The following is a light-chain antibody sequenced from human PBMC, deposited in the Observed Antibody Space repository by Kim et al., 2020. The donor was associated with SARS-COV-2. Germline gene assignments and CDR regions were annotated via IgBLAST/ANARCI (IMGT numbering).Light chain of an antibody. V-gene: IGLV2-18*02. Sequence: GQSDTVSCTGTGRDVGSYNRVSWYQQPPGTAPKLMISEVSNRPSGVPDRFSGSKSGHTASLTITGLQAEDEADYYCSSYTTSSTWVFGGGTQLTVL. CDR1: GRDVGSYNR. CDR3: SSYTTSSTWV. J-gene: IGLJ3*02. CDR2: EVS.